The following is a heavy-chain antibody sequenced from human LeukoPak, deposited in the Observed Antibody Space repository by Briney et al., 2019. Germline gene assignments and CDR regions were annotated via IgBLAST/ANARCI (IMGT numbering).Heavy chain of an antibody. J-gene: IGHJ4*02. CDR3: ARVDPDSSSTLEVFDY. CDR2: IYYSGST. Sequence: SQTLSLTCTVSGGSISSGGYYWSWIRQPPGKGLEWIGYIYYSGSTNYNPPLKSRVTISVDTSKNQFSLKLSSVTAADTAVYYCARVDPDSSSTLEVFDYWGQGTLVTVSS. CDR1: GGSISSGGYY. V-gene: IGHV4-61*08. D-gene: IGHD6-6*01.